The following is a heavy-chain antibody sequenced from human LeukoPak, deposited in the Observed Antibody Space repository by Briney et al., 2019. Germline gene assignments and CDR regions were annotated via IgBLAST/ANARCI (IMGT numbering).Heavy chain of an antibody. D-gene: IGHD3-10*01. CDR3: GRDQGTLFGELLSEDY. J-gene: IGHJ4*02. CDR2: ISNSSSYI. Sequence: GGSLRLSCAASGFTFSSYSMNWVRQAPGKGLEWVSSISNSSSYIYYADSVKGRFTISRDNAKNSLYLQMNSLRAEDTAVYYCGRDQGTLFGELLSEDYWGQGTLVTVSS. V-gene: IGHV3-21*01. CDR1: GFTFSSYS.